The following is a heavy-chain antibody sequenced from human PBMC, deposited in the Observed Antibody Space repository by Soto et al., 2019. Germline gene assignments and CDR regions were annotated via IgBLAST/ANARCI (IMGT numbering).Heavy chain of an antibody. V-gene: IGHV4-30-2*01. CDR1: GGSISSGGYS. Sequence: QLQLQESGSGLVKPSQTLSLTCAVSGGSISSGGYSWSWIRQPPGKGLEWIGYIYHSGSTYYNPSLKSRVTISVDRSKNQFSLKLSSVTAADTAVYYCAAMSGGYDSRGYDYWCQGTLVTVSS. CDR3: AAMSGGYDSRGYDY. D-gene: IGHD3-22*01. CDR2: IYHSGST. J-gene: IGHJ4*02.